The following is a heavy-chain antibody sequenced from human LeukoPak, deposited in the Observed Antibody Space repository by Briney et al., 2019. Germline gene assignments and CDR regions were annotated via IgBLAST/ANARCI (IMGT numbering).Heavy chain of an antibody. Sequence: GGSLRLSCAASGFTFSSYAMHWVRQAPGKGLEWVAVISYVGSNKYYADSVKGRFTISRDNSKNTLYLQMNSLRAEDTAVYYCAVEAYYDILTGYRLYYYYGMDVWGQGTTVTVSS. CDR2: ISYVGSNK. CDR1: GFTFSSYA. CDR3: AVEAYYDILTGYRLYYYYGMDV. V-gene: IGHV3-30-3*01. D-gene: IGHD3-9*01. J-gene: IGHJ6*02.